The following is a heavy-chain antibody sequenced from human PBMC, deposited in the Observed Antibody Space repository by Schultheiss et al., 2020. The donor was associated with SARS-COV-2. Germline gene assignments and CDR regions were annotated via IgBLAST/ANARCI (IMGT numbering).Heavy chain of an antibody. V-gene: IGHV4-61*01. CDR1: GGSVSSGSYY. J-gene: IGHJ5*02. D-gene: IGHD5/OR15-5a*01. CDR3: ARGSSKSASGA. Sequence: SETLSLTCTVSGGSVSSGSYYWSWIRQPPGKGLEWIGEINHSGSTNYNPSLKSRVTISVDTSKNQFSLKLSSVTAADTAVYYCARGSSKSASGAWGQGTLVTVSS. CDR2: INHSGST.